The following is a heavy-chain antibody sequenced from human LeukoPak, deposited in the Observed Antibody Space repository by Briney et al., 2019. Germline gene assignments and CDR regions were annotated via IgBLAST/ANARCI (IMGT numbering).Heavy chain of an antibody. CDR3: AKWNRQPLVKGWFDT. J-gene: IGHJ5*02. CDR2: ISWSGGST. D-gene: IGHD6-13*01. Sequence: QPGRSLRLSCAASGFTFDDYAMHWGRQAPGKGLEWVSGISWSGGSTAYADSVKGRFTISRDNANNSLSLLMNSLRVEDTALYYCAKWNRQPLVKGWFDTWGQGALVIVSS. V-gene: IGHV3-9*01. CDR1: GFTFDDYA.